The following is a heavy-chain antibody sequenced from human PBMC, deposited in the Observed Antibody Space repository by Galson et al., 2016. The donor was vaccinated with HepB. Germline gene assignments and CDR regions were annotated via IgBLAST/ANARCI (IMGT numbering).Heavy chain of an antibody. CDR2: ISSSSSEM. CDR1: GFSFSIYG. CDR3: VRGGAARPDY. J-gene: IGHJ4*02. Sequence: SLRLSCAASGFSFSIYGMNWVRQAPGKGLEWVAYISSSSSEMSYVDSVTGRFTISRDNAKNFLFLQMSGLGAEDTAVYYCVRGGAARPDYWGQGILVTVSS. V-gene: IGHV3-48*01. D-gene: IGHD6-6*01.